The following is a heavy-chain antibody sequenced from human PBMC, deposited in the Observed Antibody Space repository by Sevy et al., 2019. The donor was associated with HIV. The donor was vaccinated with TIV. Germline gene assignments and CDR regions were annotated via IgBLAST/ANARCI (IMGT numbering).Heavy chain of an antibody. Sequence: GGSLRLSCAASGFTFSRHGMHWVRQAPGKGLEWVAVISYDGSNKYYADSVKGRFTISRDNSKNTLYLQMNSLRAEDTAVYYCARDPIDPRTYPTPPEYFQHWGQGTLVTVSS. J-gene: IGHJ1*01. D-gene: IGHD1-1*01. CDR3: ARDPIDPRTYPTPPEYFQH. CDR2: ISYDGSNK. V-gene: IGHV3-30*03. CDR1: GFTFSRHG.